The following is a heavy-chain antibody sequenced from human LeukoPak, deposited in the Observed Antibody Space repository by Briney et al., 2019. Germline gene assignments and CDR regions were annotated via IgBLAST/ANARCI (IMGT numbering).Heavy chain of an antibody. CDR1: GFPFSTYA. J-gene: IGHJ3*02. CDR2: LSGSTYST. D-gene: IGHD4-23*01. Sequence: AGGSLRLSCVGSGFPFSTYAMSWVRQAPGKRPEWVAGLSGSTYSTYVADSVKGRFAISRDNSKNTLYLQMNSLRAEDTAVYYCAKVYGGNSYAFDIWGQGTMVTVSS. V-gene: IGHV3-23*01. CDR3: AKVYGGNSYAFDI.